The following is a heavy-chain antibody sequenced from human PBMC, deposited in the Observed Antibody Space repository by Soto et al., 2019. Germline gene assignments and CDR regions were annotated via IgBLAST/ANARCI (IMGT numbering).Heavy chain of an antibody. CDR3: AKDIVKYTYGACDY. D-gene: IGHD5-18*01. J-gene: IGHJ4*02. CDR1: GFTFSSYG. CDR2: ISYDGSNN. V-gene: IGHV3-30*18. Sequence: PVGSLRLSCAASGFTFSSYGMYWFRQAPGKGLEWVAAISYDGSNNYHADSVKGRFTISRDNSKNTLYLQLNSLRTEDTAVYYCAKDIVKYTYGACDYWGQGVLVTVSS.